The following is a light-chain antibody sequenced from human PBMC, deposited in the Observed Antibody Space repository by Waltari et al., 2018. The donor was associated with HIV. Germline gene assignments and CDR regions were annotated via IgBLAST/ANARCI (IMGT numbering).Light chain of an antibody. CDR2: GAS. Sequence: DIQMTQSPSSLSASVGDRVTITCQASQDISSYLNWYKQKPGKAPKLLIYGASNLETGVPSRFSGSGSGTDFTFTISSLQPEDLATYYCQQYDNLPLLTFGPGTKVEIK. CDR3: QQYDNLPLLT. V-gene: IGKV1-33*01. J-gene: IGKJ3*01. CDR1: QDISSY.